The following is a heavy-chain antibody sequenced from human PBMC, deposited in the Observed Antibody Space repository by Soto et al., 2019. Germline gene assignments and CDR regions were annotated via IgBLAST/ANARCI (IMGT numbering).Heavy chain of an antibody. CDR3: ARDPAIYSGKFDYGLDV. J-gene: IGHJ6*02. D-gene: IGHD4-4*01. CDR1: GFTFSSYE. Sequence: GGSLSLSCAVSGFTFSSYEMNWVRQAPGKGLEWVSYSGTSGKTIYYADSVRGRFTISRDNAKNSLYLQMNSLRAEDTAVYFCARDPAIYSGKFDYGLDVWGRGTTVTVSS. V-gene: IGHV3-48*03. CDR2: SGTSGKTI.